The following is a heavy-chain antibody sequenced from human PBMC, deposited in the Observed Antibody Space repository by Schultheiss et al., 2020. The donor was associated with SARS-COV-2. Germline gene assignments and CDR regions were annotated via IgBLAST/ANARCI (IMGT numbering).Heavy chain of an antibody. V-gene: IGHV4-34*01. CDR2: INHSGST. CDR3: AKYESGTMEDY. D-gene: IGHD1-7*01. J-gene: IGHJ4*02. Sequence: SETLSLNCSVSGDPINIAYWSWIRQPPGKGLEWIGEINHSGSTNYNPSLKSRVSMSVVSSKNQFSLRLTSVTAADTAMYYCAKYESGTMEDYWGQGILVTVSS. CDR1: GDPINIAY.